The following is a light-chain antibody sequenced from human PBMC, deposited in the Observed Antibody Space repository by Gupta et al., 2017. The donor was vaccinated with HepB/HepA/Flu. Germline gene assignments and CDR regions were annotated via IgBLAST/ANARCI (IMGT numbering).Light chain of an antibody. CDR1: QSLLHSNGYNY. Sequence: DIVMTHSPLSLPVTPGEPASLSCRSSQSLLHSNGYNYLDWYLQKPGQSPQLLIYLDSKRASGIPDRFSGSGSGTDFTLKISRVEAEDVGAYYCRQYVQTPWTFGQGTKLEIK. CDR3: RQYVQTPWT. CDR2: LDS. J-gene: IGKJ1*01. V-gene: IGKV2-28*01.